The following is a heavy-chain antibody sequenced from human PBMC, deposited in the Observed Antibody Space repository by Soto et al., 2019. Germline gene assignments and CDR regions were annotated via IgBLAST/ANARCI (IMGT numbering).Heavy chain of an antibody. CDR1: RFTFSSYG. J-gene: IGHJ3*01. CDR3: ARDLSSGGTNACDV. D-gene: IGHD2-15*01. V-gene: IGHV3-33*01. Sequence: ESGGGVVQPGRSLRLSCAASRFTFSSYGMHWVRQAPSKGLEWVAVIWYDGSNKYSADSVKGRFTISRDNSKNTLYLQMNSLRVEDTAVYYCARDLSSGGTNACDVWGQGTVVTVSS. CDR2: IWYDGSNK.